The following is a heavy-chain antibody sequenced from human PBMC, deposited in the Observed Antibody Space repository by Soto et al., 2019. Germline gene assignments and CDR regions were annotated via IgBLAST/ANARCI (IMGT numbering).Heavy chain of an antibody. CDR3: ARDSSVAALTKGGYYYYYGMDV. Sequence: SETLSLTCTVSGGSISSGGYYWSWIRQHPGKGLEWIGYIYYSGSTYYNPSLKSRVTISVDTSKNQFSLKLSSVTAADTAVYYCARDSSVAALTKGGYYYYYGMDVWGQGTTVTVSS. CDR1: GGSISSGGYY. V-gene: IGHV4-31*03. D-gene: IGHD6-6*01. J-gene: IGHJ6*02. CDR2: IYYSGST.